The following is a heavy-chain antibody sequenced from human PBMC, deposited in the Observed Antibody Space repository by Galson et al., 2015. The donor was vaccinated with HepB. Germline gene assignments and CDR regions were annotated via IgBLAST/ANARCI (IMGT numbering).Heavy chain of an antibody. D-gene: IGHD6-19*01. V-gene: IGHV4-39*01. CDR2: ILYGERT. Sequence: SETLSLTCSVSDGSISTGSYYWGWLRQPPGKGLEWIGNILYGERTYYNPYLRSRVTMSVDRSNNQFSLTRTSVTAADTALYPCARPAGGWSGGSRFDPWGQGILVTVSS. J-gene: IGHJ5*02. CDR1: DGSISTGSYY. CDR3: ARPAGGWSGGSRFDP.